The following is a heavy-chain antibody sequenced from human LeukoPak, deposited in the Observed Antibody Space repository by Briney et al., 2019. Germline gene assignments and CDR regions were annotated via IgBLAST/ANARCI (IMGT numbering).Heavy chain of an antibody. J-gene: IGHJ6*02. CDR1: GFTVSSNY. CDR3: AKSLGDYYYGMDV. D-gene: IGHD3-10*01. V-gene: IGHV3-66*02. Sequence: GGSLRLSCAASGFTVSSNYMSWVRQAPGKGLEWVSVIYSGGSTYYADSVKGRFTISRDNSKNTLYLQMNSLRAEDTAVYYCAKSLGDYYYGMDVWGQGTTVTVSS. CDR2: IYSGGST.